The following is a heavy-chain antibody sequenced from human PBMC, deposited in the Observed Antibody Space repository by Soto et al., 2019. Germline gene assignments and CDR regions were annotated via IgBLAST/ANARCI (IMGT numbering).Heavy chain of an antibody. CDR3: ARGGSAERQTDGDSYHYYPMDV. CDR1: GYTFTSYA. V-gene: IGHV1-3*01. D-gene: IGHD3-22*01. J-gene: IGHJ6*02. Sequence: GASVKVSCKASGYTFTSYAMHWVRQAPGQRLEWMGWINAGNGNTKYSQKFQGRVTITRDTSASTAYMELSSLRSEDTAVYYCARGGSAERQTDGDSYHYYPMDVWGQGTTVTVSS. CDR2: INAGNGNT.